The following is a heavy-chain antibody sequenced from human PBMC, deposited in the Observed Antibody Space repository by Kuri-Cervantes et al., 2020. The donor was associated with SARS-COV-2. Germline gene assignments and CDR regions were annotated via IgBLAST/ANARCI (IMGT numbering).Heavy chain of an antibody. Sequence: GGSLRLSCAASGFTFSSYGMHWVRQAPGKGLEWVAVISYDGSNKYYADSVKGRFTISRDNSKNTLYLQMNSLRAEDTAVYYCARDGYNWNDPGAIDIWGQGTMVTVSS. CDR3: ARDGYNWNDPGAIDI. CDR2: ISYDGSNK. J-gene: IGHJ3*02. V-gene: IGHV3-30*03. CDR1: GFTFSSYG. D-gene: IGHD1-20*01.